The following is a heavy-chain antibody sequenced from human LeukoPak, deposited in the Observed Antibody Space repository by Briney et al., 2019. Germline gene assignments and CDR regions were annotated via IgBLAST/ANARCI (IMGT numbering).Heavy chain of an antibody. D-gene: IGHD5-18*01. CDR1: GGSFSGYY. V-gene: IGHV4-34*01. J-gene: IGHJ4*02. CDR2: INHSGST. Sequence: SETLSLTCADYGGSFSGYYWSWIRQPPGKGLEWIGEINHSGSTNYNPSLKSRVTISVDTSKNQFSLKPSSVTAADTAVYYCARGGYSYGLHYWGQGTLVTVSS. CDR3: ARGGYSYGLHY.